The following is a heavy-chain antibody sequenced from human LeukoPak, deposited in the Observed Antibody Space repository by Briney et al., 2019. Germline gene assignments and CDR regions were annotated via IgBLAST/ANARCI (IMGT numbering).Heavy chain of an antibody. CDR3: ARVRFCCNTCCDFADY. D-gene: IGHD2/OR15-2a*01. Sequence: GGSLTPSCPPYGFTSSMLEISWVRQAPGKGLEWLSYISSSSSTIYYADSVKGRFTISRDNANSSLYLQMNSLRADDTAVYYCARVRFCCNTCCDFADYWGQGTLVTVSS. CDR2: ISSSSSTI. CDR1: GFTSSMLE. J-gene: IGHJ4*02. V-gene: IGHV3-48*03.